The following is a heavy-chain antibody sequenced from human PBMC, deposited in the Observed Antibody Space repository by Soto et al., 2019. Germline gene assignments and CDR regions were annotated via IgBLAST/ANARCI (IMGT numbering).Heavy chain of an antibody. CDR2: IYYSGRT. CDR3: ARQRTTVVTQAYFDH. D-gene: IGHD2-21*02. Sequence: SETLSLTCIVSGESISSSSYYWGWIRQPPGKGLEWIGSIYYSGRTYYNPSFKSRVTISIDTSKNQFSLKLSSVTATDTAVYYCARQRTTVVTQAYFDHWRQGALVTVSS. J-gene: IGHJ4*02. V-gene: IGHV4-39*01. CDR1: GESISSSSYY.